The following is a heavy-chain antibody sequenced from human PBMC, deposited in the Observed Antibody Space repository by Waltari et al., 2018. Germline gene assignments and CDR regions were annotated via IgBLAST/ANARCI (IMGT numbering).Heavy chain of an antibody. J-gene: IGHJ4*02. Sequence: QVQLVESGGGVVQPGRSLRLSCAASGFTFSSYAMHWVRQAPGKGLEGVAVISYDGSNKYYADSVKGRFTISRDNSKNTLYLQMNSLRAEDTAVYYCARDIRDGYNYDYWGQGTLVTVSS. V-gene: IGHV3-30*01. CDR2: ISYDGSNK. CDR3: ARDIRDGYNYDY. CDR1: GFTFSSYA. D-gene: IGHD5-12*01.